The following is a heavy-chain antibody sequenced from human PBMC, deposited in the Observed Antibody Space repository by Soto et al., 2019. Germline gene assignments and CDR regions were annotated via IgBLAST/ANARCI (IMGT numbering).Heavy chain of an antibody. J-gene: IGHJ3*02. D-gene: IGHD3-10*01. CDR1: GGTLSDHG. Sequence: QVQLEQSGAEVKKPGSTVKVSCKASGGTLSDHGVAWLRQAPGQGLEWMGGTIPVFNTAKYAQKVQGRVIVTADKFTIIAYMELSGLRSEYTAFYFCARGVYGSGNYYTGPSAFDIWGQGTMVIVSS. CDR2: TIPVFNTA. CDR3: ARGVYGSGNYYTGPSAFDI. V-gene: IGHV1-69*06.